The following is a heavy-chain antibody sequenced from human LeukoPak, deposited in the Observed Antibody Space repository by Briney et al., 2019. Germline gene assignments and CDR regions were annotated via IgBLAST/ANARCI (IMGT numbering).Heavy chain of an antibody. Sequence: PSETLSLTCTVSGGSISSYYWSWIRQPPGKGLEWIGYIYYSGSTNYNPSLKSRVTISVDTSKNQFSLKLSSVTAADTAVYYCARGPYFYYGSGTRGTHDYWGQGTLVTVSS. D-gene: IGHD3-10*01. CDR1: GGSISSYY. CDR3: ARGPYFYYGSGTRGTHDY. V-gene: IGHV4-59*12. J-gene: IGHJ4*02. CDR2: IYYSGST.